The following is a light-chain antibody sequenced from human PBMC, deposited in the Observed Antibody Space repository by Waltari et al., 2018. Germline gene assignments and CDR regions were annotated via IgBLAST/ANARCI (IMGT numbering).Light chain of an antibody. Sequence: QSALTQPASVSGSPGQSITISCTGTSSDVGNYNLVSWYQQHPGKAPKLMIYEVTKRPSGVSNRFSSSKSDNTASLTISGLQAEDEADYHCCSYAGSNNVIFGGGTKLTVL. CDR3: CSYAGSNNVI. J-gene: IGLJ2*01. CDR2: EVT. V-gene: IGLV2-23*02. CDR1: SSDVGNYNL.